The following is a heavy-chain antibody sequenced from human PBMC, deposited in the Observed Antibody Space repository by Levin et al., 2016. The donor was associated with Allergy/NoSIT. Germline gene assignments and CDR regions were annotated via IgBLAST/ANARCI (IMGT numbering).Heavy chain of an antibody. D-gene: IGHD5-24*01. Sequence: WVRQAPGQGLEWMGWMNPNSGNTGYAQKFQGRVTMTRNTSISTAYMELSSLRSEDTAVYYCAAGEEMATIKPYDYWGQGTLVTVSS. V-gene: IGHV1-8*01. CDR3: AAGEEMATIKPYDY. CDR2: MNPNSGNT. J-gene: IGHJ4*02.